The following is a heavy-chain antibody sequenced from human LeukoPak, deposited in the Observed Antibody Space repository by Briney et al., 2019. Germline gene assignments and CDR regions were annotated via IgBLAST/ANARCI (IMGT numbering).Heavy chain of an antibody. Sequence: SETLSLTCAVSGYSISSGYYWGWIRQPPGKGLEWIGSIYHSGSTYYNPSLRSRLTISVDTSKNQFSLKLTSVTAADTAVYFCAGRLDTSGFDYWGQGTLVTVSS. D-gene: IGHD6-19*01. V-gene: IGHV4-38-2*01. CDR1: GYSISSGYY. CDR2: IYHSGST. J-gene: IGHJ4*02. CDR3: AGRLDTSGFDY.